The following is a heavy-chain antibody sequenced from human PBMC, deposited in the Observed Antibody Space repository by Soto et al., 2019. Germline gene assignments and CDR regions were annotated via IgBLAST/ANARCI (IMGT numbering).Heavy chain of an antibody. J-gene: IGHJ6*02. V-gene: IGHV4-59*08. D-gene: IGHD3-10*01. CDR3: ARQGFGPLHGLVDV. Sequence: QVQLQESGPGLVKPSETLSLSCTVSGGSISSYYWSWFRQSPGKRMEWIGYVHHSWGSSYNPSLRIRVALSLDTSKSQFSLQVTSVTATDTAVYYCARQGFGPLHGLVDVWGQGTTVTVSS. CDR2: VHHSWGS. CDR1: GGSISSYY.